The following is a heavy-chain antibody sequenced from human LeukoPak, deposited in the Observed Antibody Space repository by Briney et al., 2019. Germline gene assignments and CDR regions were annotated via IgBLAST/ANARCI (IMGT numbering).Heavy chain of an antibody. D-gene: IGHD6-6*01. Sequence: PGGSLRLSCAASGFTSISYWMHWVRQAPGKGLVWVSRINSDGSSTSYADSVKGRFTISRDNAKNTLYLQMNSLRAEDTAVYYCASRMGSPSDYWGQGTLVTVSS. V-gene: IGHV3-74*01. CDR3: ASRMGSPSDY. CDR2: INSDGSST. J-gene: IGHJ4*02. CDR1: GFTSISYW.